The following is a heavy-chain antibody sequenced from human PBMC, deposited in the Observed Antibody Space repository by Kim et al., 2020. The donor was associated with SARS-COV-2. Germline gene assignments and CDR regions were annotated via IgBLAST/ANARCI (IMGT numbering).Heavy chain of an antibody. V-gene: IGHV3-11*05. CDR3: ARGFRDGYNLVDY. J-gene: IGHJ4*02. D-gene: IGHD5-12*01. Sequence: DSVKGRFTISRDNAKNSLYLQMNSLRAEDTAVYYCARGFRDGYNLVDYWGQGTLVTVSS.